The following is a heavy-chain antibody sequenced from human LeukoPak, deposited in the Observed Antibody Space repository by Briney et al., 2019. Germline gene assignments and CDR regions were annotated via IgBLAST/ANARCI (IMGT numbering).Heavy chain of an antibody. J-gene: IGHJ6*03. CDR2: IYPGDSDT. V-gene: IGHV5-51*01. CDR1: GYSFTSYW. D-gene: IGHD3-3*01. Sequence: GESLKISCKGSGYSFTSYWIGWVRQMPGQGLEWMGIIYPGDSDTRYSPSFQGQVTISADKSLSTAYLQWSSLKASDTAMYYCARLYSFGVVIKGYYYYMDVWGKGTTVTVSS. CDR3: ARLYSFGVVIKGYYYYMDV.